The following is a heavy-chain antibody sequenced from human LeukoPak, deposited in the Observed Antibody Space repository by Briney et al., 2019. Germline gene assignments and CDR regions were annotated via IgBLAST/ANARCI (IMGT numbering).Heavy chain of an antibody. J-gene: IGHJ6*02. Sequence: SQTLSLTCTVSGGSISSGSYYWSWIRQPAGKGLEWIGRIYTSGSTNYDPSLKSRVTISVDTSKNQFSLKLSSVTAADTAVYYCARDRYLPIFGVVRYYYGMDVWGQGTTVTVSS. D-gene: IGHD3-3*01. CDR3: ARDRYLPIFGVVRYYYGMDV. CDR2: IYTSGST. CDR1: GGSISSGSYY. V-gene: IGHV4-61*02.